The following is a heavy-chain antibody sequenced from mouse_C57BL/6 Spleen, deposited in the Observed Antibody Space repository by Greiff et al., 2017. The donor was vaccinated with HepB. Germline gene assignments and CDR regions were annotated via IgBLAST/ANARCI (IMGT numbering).Heavy chain of an antibody. D-gene: IGHD2-4*01. CDR3: AGAMITTKVYYAMDY. Sequence: QVQLKQPGAELVKPGASVKMSCKASGYTFTSYWITWVKQRPGQGLEWIGDIYPGSGSTNYNEKFKSKATLTVDTSSSTAYMQLSSLTSEDSAVYYGAGAMITTKVYYAMDYWGQGTSVTVSS. V-gene: IGHV1-55*01. CDR2: IYPGSGST. J-gene: IGHJ4*01. CDR1: GYTFTSYW.